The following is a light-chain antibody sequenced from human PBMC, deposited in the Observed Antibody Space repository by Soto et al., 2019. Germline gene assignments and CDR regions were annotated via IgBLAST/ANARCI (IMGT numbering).Light chain of an antibody. CDR1: QSVRTY. CDR2: DAS. J-gene: IGKJ1*01. CDR3: QQYNEWPET. V-gene: IGKV3-11*01. Sequence: IVLTQSPVTLSLSPWERATLSCRASQSVRTYLAWYQVKPGQAPRLLIYDASSRASGIPDRFSGSGSGTDFTLTISRLEPEDFAVYYCQQYNEWPETFGHGTKVDIK.